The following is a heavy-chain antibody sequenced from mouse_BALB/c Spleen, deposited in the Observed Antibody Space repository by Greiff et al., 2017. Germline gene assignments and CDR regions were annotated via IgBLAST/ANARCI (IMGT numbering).Heavy chain of an antibody. CDR1: GFTFSSYG. J-gene: IGHJ2*01. D-gene: IGHD1-1*01. CDR2: ISSGGSYT. Sequence: EVQRVESGGGLVKPGGSLKLSCAASGFTFSSYGMSWVRQTPDKRLEWVATISSGGSYTYYPDSVKGRFTISRDNAKNTLYLQMSSLKSEDTAMYYCARHEGTTDYFDYWGQGTTLTVSS. CDR3: ARHEGTTDYFDY. V-gene: IGHV5-6*01.